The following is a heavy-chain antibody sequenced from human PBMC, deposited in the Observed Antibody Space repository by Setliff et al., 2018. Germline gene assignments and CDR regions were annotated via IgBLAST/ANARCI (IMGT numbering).Heavy chain of an antibody. J-gene: IGHJ6*03. CDR1: GDSISSSSYY. Sequence: SETLSLTCSVSGDSISSSSYYWGWIRQPPGKGLEWIGSINYSGITYYSPSLKSRVIVSVDTSKNQFSLKLTSVTAADTAVYYCARERRFCIGSGCYSGNYYYYMDVWGKGTTVTVSS. CDR2: INYSGIT. CDR3: ARERRFCIGSGCYSGNYYYYMDV. V-gene: IGHV4-39*07. D-gene: IGHD2-15*01.